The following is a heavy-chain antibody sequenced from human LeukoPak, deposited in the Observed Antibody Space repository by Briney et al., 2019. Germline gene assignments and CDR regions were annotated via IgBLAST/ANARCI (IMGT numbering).Heavy chain of an antibody. D-gene: IGHD5-18*01. J-gene: IGHJ4*02. V-gene: IGHV3-21*01. CDR1: GFTLRIYG. CDR3: ARGAMGQFDF. Sequence: GGSLGLSCAASGFTLRIYGMSWVRQAPGKGLEWVSSINRNSDTIHYADSVKGRFTISRDNAKNSLNLQMSSLRAEDAAVYYCARGAMGQFDFWGQGTLVTVSS. CDR2: INRNSDTI.